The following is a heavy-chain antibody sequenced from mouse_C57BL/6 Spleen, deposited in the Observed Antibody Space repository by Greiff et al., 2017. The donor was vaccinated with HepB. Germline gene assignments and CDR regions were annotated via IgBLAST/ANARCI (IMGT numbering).Heavy chain of an antibody. CDR3: ARAITTVVANYFDY. Sequence: QVQLQQPGAELVKPGASVKMSCKASGYTFTSYWITWVKQRPGQGLEWIGDIYPGSGSTNYNGKFKSKATLTVDTSSSTAYMQRSSLTSEDSAVYYCARAITTVVANYFDYWGQGTTLTVSS. CDR2: IYPGSGST. J-gene: IGHJ2*01. CDR1: GYTFTSYW. V-gene: IGHV1-55*01. D-gene: IGHD1-1*01.